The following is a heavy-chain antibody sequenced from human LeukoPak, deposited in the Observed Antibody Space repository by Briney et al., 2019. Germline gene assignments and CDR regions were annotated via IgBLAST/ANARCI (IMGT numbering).Heavy chain of an antibody. CDR3: ARDPDDRVVAPDDAFDI. J-gene: IGHJ3*02. CDR2: ISRSSSYI. V-gene: IGHV3-21*04. CDR1: GFTFSSYS. Sequence: GGSLRLSCAASGFTFSSYSMTWVRQAPGKGLEWVSSISRSSSYIYYADSVKGRFTISRDNAKNSLFLQMNSLRAEDTAVYYCARDPDDRVVAPDDAFDIWGQGTMVTVSS. D-gene: IGHD3-22*01.